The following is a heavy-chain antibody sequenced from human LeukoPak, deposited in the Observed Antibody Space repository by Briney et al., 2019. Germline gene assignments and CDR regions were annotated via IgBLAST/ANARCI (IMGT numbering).Heavy chain of an antibody. CDR3: ARDKRYFDWDVDY. CDR1: GYSINIGYY. Sequence: PSETLSLTCTVSGYSINIGYYWGWIRQPPGKGLEWIGSIYHSGTTYYNPSLKSRVTISVDTSKNQFSLKLSSVTAAGTAVYYCARDKRYFDWDVDYWGQGTLVTVSS. J-gene: IGHJ4*02. D-gene: IGHD3-9*01. V-gene: IGHV4-38-2*02. CDR2: IYHSGTT.